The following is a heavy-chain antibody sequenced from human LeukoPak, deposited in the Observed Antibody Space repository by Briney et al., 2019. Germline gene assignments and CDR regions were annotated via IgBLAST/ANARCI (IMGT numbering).Heavy chain of an antibody. V-gene: IGHV1-18*01. CDR3: AGVRRAWVDY. CDR1: GYTFTSYG. D-gene: IGHD1-26*01. CDR2: ISAYNGNT. J-gene: IGHJ4*02. Sequence: ASVKVSCKASGYTFTSYGISWVRQAPGQGLEWMGWISAYNGNTNYAQKLQGRVTMTTDTSTSTAYMELRSLRSEDTAVYYCAGVRRAWVDYWGQGTLVIVSS.